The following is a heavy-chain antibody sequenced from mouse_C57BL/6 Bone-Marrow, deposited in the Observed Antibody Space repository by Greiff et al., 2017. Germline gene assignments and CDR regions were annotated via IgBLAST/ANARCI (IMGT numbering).Heavy chain of an antibody. D-gene: IGHD2-4*01. CDR3: ARRDYPFFDY. CDR2: ISSCSSTL. J-gene: IGHJ2*01. Sequence: EVKVEESGGGLVKPGGSLKLSCAASGFTFSDYGMHWVRQAPEKGLEWVAYISSCSSTLYYADTVKGRFTISRDNAKNTLFLQMTSLRSEDTAMYYCARRDYPFFDYWGQGTTLTVSS. V-gene: IGHV5-17*01. CDR1: GFTFSDYG.